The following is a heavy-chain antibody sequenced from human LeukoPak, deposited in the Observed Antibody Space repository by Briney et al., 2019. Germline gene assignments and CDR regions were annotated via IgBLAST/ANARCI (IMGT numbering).Heavy chain of an antibody. Sequence: ASVKVSCKASGYTFTSYGISWVRQAPGQGLEWMGWISAYNGNTNYAQKLQGRVTMTTDTSTSTAYMELRSLRSDDTAVYYCARYSGSSGSHYYGMDVWGQGTTVTVSS. CDR2: ISAYNGNT. D-gene: IGHD1-26*01. V-gene: IGHV1-18*01. J-gene: IGHJ6*02. CDR1: GYTFTSYG. CDR3: ARYSGSSGSHYYGMDV.